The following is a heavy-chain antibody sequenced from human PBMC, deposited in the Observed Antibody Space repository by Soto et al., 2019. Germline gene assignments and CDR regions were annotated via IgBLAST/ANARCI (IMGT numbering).Heavy chain of an antibody. D-gene: IGHD6-13*01. J-gene: IGHJ4*02. CDR2: ISGSGGST. V-gene: IGHV3-23*01. Sequence: EVQLLESGGGLVQPGGSLRLSCAASGFTFSSYAMNWVRQAPGKGLEWVSVISGSGGSTYYADSVKGRFTISRDNYKNTLYLQMNRLRAEDTAVYYCARRGPGTYFDDWGQGTLVTVSS. CDR1: GFTFSSYA. CDR3: ARRGPGTYFDD.